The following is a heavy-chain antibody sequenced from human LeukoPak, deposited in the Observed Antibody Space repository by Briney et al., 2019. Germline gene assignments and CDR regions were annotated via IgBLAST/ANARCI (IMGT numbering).Heavy chain of an antibody. CDR2: IYTSGST. J-gene: IGHJ6*03. Sequence: PSETLSLTCTVSGGSISSYYWSWIRQPAGKGLEWIGRIYTSGSTNYNPSLKSRVTMSVDTSKNQFSLKLSSVTAADTAVYYCARDKPIASLGDRSYYYYMDVWGKGTTVTVSS. V-gene: IGHV4-4*07. D-gene: IGHD3-16*02. CDR1: GGSISSYY. CDR3: ARDKPIASLGDRSYYYYMDV.